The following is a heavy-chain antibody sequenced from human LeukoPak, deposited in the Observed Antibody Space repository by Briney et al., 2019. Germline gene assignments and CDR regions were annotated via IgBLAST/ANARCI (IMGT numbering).Heavy chain of an antibody. CDR1: GFTFSSYS. V-gene: IGHV3-48*04. Sequence: QPGGSLRLSCAASGFTFSSYSMNWVRQAPGKGLEWVSYISSSSSTIYYADSVKGRFTISRDNAKNSLYLEVNSLRAEDTAVYYCARHRQKIAAADFDYWGQGTLVTVSS. CDR3: ARHRQKIAAADFDY. D-gene: IGHD6-13*01. CDR2: ISSSSSTI. J-gene: IGHJ4*02.